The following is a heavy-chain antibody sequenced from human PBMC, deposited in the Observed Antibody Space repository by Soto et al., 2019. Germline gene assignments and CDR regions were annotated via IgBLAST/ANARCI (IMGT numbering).Heavy chain of an antibody. D-gene: IGHD6-13*01. J-gene: IGHJ5*02. CDR1: GGSISSSSYY. CDR3: ARPEYSSSWYWRGWFDP. Sequence: QLQLQESGPGLVKPSETLSLTCTVSGGSISSSSYYWGWIRQPPGKGLEWFGSIYYSGSTYYNPSLKSRVPISVDTSKNRFSLQLSSVTAADTAVYYCARPEYSSSWYWRGWFDPWGQGTLVTVSS. V-gene: IGHV4-39*01. CDR2: IYYSGST.